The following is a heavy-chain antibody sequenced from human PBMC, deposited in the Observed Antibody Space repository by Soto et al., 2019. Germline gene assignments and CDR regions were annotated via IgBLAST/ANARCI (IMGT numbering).Heavy chain of an antibody. D-gene: IGHD3-22*01. V-gene: IGHV3-30-3*01. J-gene: IGHJ4*02. CDR1: GFTFSSYA. CDR3: ARGAYDSSGYASYFDY. CDR2: ISYDGSNK. Sequence: GGSLRLSCVASGFTFSSYAMHWVRQAPGKGLEWVAVISYDGSNKYYADSVKGRFTISRDNSKNTLYLQMNSLRAEDTAVYYCARGAYDSSGYASYFDYWGQGTLVTVSS.